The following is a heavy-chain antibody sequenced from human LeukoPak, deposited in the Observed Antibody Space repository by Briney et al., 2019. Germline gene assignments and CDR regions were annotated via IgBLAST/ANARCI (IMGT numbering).Heavy chain of an antibody. J-gene: IGHJ4*02. CDR1: GGSISSYY. V-gene: IGHV4-59*01. CDR2: IYYSGST. Sequence: SETLSLTCTVSGGSISSYYWSWIRQPPGKGLEWIGYIYYSGSTNYNPSLKSRVTISVDTSKNQFSLKLSSVTAADTAVYYCARGKSITTIVVDWGQGTLVTVSS. D-gene: IGHD3-22*01. CDR3: ARGKSITTIVVD.